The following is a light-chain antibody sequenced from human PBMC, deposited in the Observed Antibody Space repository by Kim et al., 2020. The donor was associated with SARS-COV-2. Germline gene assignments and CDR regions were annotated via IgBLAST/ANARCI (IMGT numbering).Light chain of an antibody. V-gene: IGKV3-15*01. J-gene: IGKJ1*01. CDR1: QSVSSN. CDR3: QQYDDWPPWT. Sequence: SPGETATLSCRASQSVSSNVAWYQQKPGQAPRLLIYDASTRATGIPARFSGSGSGTDFTLTISSLQSEDLAVYHCQQYDDWPPWTFGQGTKVDIK. CDR2: DAS.